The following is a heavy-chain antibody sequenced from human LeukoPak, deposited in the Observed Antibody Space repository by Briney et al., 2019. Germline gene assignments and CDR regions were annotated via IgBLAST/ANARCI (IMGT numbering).Heavy chain of an antibody. V-gene: IGHV3-23*01. D-gene: IGHD3-10*01. CDR3: AKVPYSDYGAGRPPFMDV. CDR2: ITDSGGTT. CDR1: GFTFSSYA. Sequence: GECLRLSCAASGFTFSSYAMSWVRQAPGKGLECGSTITDSGGTTYYADSVKGRFTISRDNSKNTLYLQMNSLRDEDTAVYYCAKVPYSDYGAGRPPFMDVWGHGTTVAISS. J-gene: IGHJ6*02.